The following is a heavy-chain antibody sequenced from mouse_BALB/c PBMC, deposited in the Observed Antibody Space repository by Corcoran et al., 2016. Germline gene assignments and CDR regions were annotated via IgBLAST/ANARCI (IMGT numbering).Heavy chain of an antibody. J-gene: IGHJ4*01. CDR2: INTYTGEP. Sequence: QIQLVQSGPELKKPGETVKISCKASGYTFTNYGMNWVKQAPGKGLKWMGWINTYTGEPTYTDDFKGRFAFSSETSASTAYLQINNLKNEDTATYFCAREPYSMDYWGQGTSVTVSS. V-gene: IGHV9-3-1*01. CDR1: GYTFTNYG. CDR3: AREPYSMDY.